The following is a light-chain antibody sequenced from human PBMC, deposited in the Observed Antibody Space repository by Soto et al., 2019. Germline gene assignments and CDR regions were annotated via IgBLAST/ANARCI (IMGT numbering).Light chain of an antibody. CDR2: GAS. Sequence: EIVFTQSPGPLSLSPGERATLSCRSSHSVSSTYLAWYQQKPGQAPRLIIYGASSSATGIPDRFSGSGSGTDCTLTISRLEPEDFAVYYCQQYGSSQWTFGQGTKVDIK. CDR1: HSVSSTY. V-gene: IGKV3-20*01. J-gene: IGKJ1*01. CDR3: QQYGSSQWT.